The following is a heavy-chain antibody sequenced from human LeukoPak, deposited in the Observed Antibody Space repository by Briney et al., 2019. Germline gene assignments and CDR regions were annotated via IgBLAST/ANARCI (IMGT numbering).Heavy chain of an antibody. V-gene: IGHV4-34*01. CDR1: GGSFSGYY. CDR2: INHSGST. D-gene: IGHD2-15*01. J-gene: IGHJ5*02. CDR3: ARAVVVVAATGWFDP. Sequence: SETLSLTCAVYGGSFSGYYWSWIRQPPGKGLEWIGEINHSGSTNYNPSLKSRVTISVDTSKNQFSLKLSSVTAADTAVYYCARAVVVVAATGWFDPWGQGTLVTVSS.